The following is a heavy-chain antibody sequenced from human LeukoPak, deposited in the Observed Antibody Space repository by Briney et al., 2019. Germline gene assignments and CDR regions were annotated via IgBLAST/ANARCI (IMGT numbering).Heavy chain of an antibody. CDR3: ARQTPNDAFDV. J-gene: IGHJ3*01. V-gene: IGHV4-4*09. Sequence: SETLSLTCTVSGGPIRNYYWSWIRLSPGKGMEWIGYIYSTGSTNYSPSLKSRVTISVDTSKNQFSLGLSSVTAADTAVYYCARQTPNDAFDVWGQGTMVTVSS. CDR2: IYSTGST. CDR1: GGPIRNYY.